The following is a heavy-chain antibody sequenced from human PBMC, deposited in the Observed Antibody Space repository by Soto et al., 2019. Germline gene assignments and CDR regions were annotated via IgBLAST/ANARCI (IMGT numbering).Heavy chain of an antibody. CDR1: GYNFTTYG. CDR3: AREGQQQAQETYYYFYGMDV. Sequence: QVHLVQSGGEVKKPGASVKVSCKASGYNFTTYGISWVRQAPRQGLEWMGWISGDNVNTKSAQKIQGRITMTTDTSAGTAYMELRSLRSDDTAVYLCAREGQQQAQETYYYFYGMDVWGQGTTVTVSS. CDR2: ISGDNVNT. D-gene: IGHD6-13*01. V-gene: IGHV1-18*01. J-gene: IGHJ6*02.